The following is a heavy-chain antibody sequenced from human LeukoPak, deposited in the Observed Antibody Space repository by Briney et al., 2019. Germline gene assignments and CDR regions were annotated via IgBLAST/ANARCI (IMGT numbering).Heavy chain of an antibody. CDR3: ARDLDGYNTFDY. V-gene: IGHV4-4*07. D-gene: IGHD5-24*01. CDR1: RGSIRSNY. Sequence: SETLSLTCTVSRGSIRSNYWSWLRQPAGKGLKWIGRIYHSGSTKYHPSLKSRVTMSVDTSKNQFSLKLSSVTAADTAVYFCARDLDGYNTFDYWGQGTLVTVSS. CDR2: IYHSGST. J-gene: IGHJ4*02.